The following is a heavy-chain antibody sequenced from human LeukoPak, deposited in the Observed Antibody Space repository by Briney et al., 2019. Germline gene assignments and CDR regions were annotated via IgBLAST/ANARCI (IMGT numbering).Heavy chain of an antibody. Sequence: GRSLRLSCAASGFTFSDYAMHWVRQAPGKGLEWVAVTSHDGDKEYYADSVKGRFTISRDNSKNTLYLQMNSLRAEDTAVYYCARTRTYYYDSSGYSKPTFDYW. V-gene: IGHV3-30*04. CDR3: ARTRTYYYDSSGYSKPTFDY. CDR2: TSHDGDKE. J-gene: IGHJ4*01. CDR1: GFTFSDYA. D-gene: IGHD3-22*01.